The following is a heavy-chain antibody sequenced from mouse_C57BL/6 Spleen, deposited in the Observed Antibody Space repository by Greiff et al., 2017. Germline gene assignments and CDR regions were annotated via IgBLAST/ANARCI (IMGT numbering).Heavy chain of an antibody. CDR3: ARLGYYGSSPSYYFDY. CDR1: GYTFTSYW. D-gene: IGHD1-1*01. V-gene: IGHV1-52*01. CDR2: IDPSDSET. Sequence: VQLQQPGAELVRPGSSVTLSCKASGYTFTSYWLHWVKQRPIQGLEWIGNIDPSDSETHYNQKFKDKATLTVDKSSSTAYMQLSSLTSEDSAVYYCARLGYYGSSPSYYFDYWGQGTTLTVSS. J-gene: IGHJ2*01.